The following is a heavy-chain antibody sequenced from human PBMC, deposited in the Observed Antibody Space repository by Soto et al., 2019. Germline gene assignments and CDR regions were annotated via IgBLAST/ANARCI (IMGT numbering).Heavy chain of an antibody. Sequence: QVQLVQSGPEVKKPGTSGKVSCKASGVTVNRFAVTWVRQAPGQGFQWLGGITPLFETTNHAQNFQGRATITADESTTTSYLELRGRASDDKAVYYCARGYGGYFDDWGQGTLVIVSS. J-gene: IGHJ4*02. V-gene: IGHV1-69*01. CDR2: ITPLFETT. D-gene: IGHD4-17*01. CDR1: GVTVNRFA. CDR3: ARGYGGYFDD.